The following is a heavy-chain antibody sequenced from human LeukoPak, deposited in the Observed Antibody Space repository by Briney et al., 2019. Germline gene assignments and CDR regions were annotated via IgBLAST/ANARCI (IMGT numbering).Heavy chain of an antibody. CDR2: INPNSGGT. Sequence: ASVKVSCKASGYTFTGYYMHWVRRAPGQGLEWMGWINPNSGGTNYAQKFQGWVTMTRDTSISTAYMELNRLRSDDTAVYYCARGTRSVVVVPAASLDYWGQGTLVTVSS. CDR1: GYTFTGYY. J-gene: IGHJ4*02. CDR3: ARGTRSVVVVPAASLDY. D-gene: IGHD2-2*01. V-gene: IGHV1-2*04.